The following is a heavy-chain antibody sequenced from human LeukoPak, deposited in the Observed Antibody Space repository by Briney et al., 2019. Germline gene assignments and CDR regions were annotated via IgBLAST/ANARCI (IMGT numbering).Heavy chain of an antibody. CDR1: GFTFSDYY. CDR3: ARDQTSYIVGATGTGSFDP. J-gene: IGHJ5*02. D-gene: IGHD1-26*01. Sequence: GGSLRLSCAASGFTFSDYYMSWIRQAPGKGLEWVSYISSSGSTIYYADSVKGRFTISRDNAKNSLYLQMNSLRAEDTAVYYCARDQTSYIVGATGTGSFDPWGQGTLVTVSS. CDR2: ISSSGSTI. V-gene: IGHV3-11*04.